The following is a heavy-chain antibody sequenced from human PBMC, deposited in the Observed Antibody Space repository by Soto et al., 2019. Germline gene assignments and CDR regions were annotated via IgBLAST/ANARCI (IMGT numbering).Heavy chain of an antibody. Sequence: PSETLSLTCTVSGGSISSYSWRWIRQPPGKGLAWLGYIYYSGSTNYNPSLKSRVTISVDTSKNQFSLKLSSVTAADTAVYYCARDSVWGRYDRLFYYFYGMDVWGQGTTVTVSS. CDR3: ARDSVWGRYDRLFYYFYGMDV. J-gene: IGHJ6*02. CDR1: GGSISSYS. D-gene: IGHD3-16*01. V-gene: IGHV4-59*01. CDR2: IYYSGST.